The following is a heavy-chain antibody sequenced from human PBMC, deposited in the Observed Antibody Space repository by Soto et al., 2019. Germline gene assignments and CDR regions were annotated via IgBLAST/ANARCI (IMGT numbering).Heavy chain of an antibody. V-gene: IGHV4-39*01. J-gene: IGHJ4*02. CDR1: GGSISSSSYY. CDR3: ARHAGSGYSYNFDY. CDR2: IYYSGST. D-gene: IGHD5-18*01. Sequence: QLQLQESGPGLVKPSETLSLTCTVSGGSISSSSYYWGWIRQPPGKGLEWIGSIYYSGSTYYNPSLKSRVTISVDTSKNQFSLKLSSVTAADTAVYYCARHAGSGYSYNFDYWGQGTLVTVSS.